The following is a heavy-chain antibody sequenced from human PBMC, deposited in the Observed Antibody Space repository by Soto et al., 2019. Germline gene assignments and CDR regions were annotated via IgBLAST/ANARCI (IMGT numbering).Heavy chain of an antibody. J-gene: IGHJ4*02. CDR2: IIPIFGTA. V-gene: IGHV1-69*01. D-gene: IGHD6-13*01. CDR1: GGTLSSYA. CDR3: ASEFPAAWGGYFDH. Sequence: QVQLVQSGAEVKKAGYSVKVSCKASGGTLSSYAITWVRQAPGQGLEWMGGIIPIFGTANYAQKFQGRVTITEDESTSTSYMEMSSQRPEVTAVYYCASEFPAAWGGYFDHWGQGTLVTVSS.